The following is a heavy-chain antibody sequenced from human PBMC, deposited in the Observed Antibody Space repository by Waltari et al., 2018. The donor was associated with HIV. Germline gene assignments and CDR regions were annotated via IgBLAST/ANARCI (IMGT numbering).Heavy chain of an antibody. D-gene: IGHD5-12*01. CDR2: RKQDGSEK. CDR3: TRDSGNDHWGY. Sequence: EVQLVESGGGLVQPGGSLRLSCAASGFAFSRYWMTWVRQAPGKGLEWVANRKQDGSEKYLVDYVKGRFTISRDNAKNLLFLEMNSLRAEDTAVYYCTRDSGNDHWGYWGQGTLVTVSS. V-gene: IGHV3-7*03. J-gene: IGHJ4*02. CDR1: GFAFSRYW.